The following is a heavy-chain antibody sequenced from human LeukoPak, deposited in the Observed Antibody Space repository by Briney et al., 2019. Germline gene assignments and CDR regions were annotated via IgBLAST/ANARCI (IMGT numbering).Heavy chain of an antibody. D-gene: IGHD1-7*01. J-gene: IGHJ5*02. Sequence: ASVKVSCKASGYTFTSYGISWVRQAPGQGLEWMGWISAYNGNTNYAQKLQGRVTMTTDTSTSTAYMDLRSLRSDDTAVYYCARVGDWVTGTTRWFDPWGQGTLVTVSS. CDR1: GYTFTSYG. CDR2: ISAYNGNT. V-gene: IGHV1-18*01. CDR3: ARVGDWVTGTTRWFDP.